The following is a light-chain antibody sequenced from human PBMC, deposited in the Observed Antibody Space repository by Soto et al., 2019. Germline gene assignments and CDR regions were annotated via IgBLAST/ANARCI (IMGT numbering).Light chain of an antibody. CDR3: QQYHSYWT. CDR1: QNLGSW. Sequence: RMTQSTSTLCASVGDRVNMXCRASQNLGSWVAWFQQKPGQAPKPLIYDASILEIGVTQMFSGSGYGKEFNITISSLQTDDFSTYDCQQYHSYWTFGQGTKVDIK. V-gene: IGKV1-5*01. CDR2: DAS. J-gene: IGKJ1*01.